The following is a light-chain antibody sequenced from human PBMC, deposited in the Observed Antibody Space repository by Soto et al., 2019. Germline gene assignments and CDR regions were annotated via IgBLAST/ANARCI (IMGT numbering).Light chain of an antibody. CDR2: GAS. J-gene: IGKJ1*01. CDR3: QQYGRSPGT. Sequence: EIVLTQSQDTLPLSPGESATLSCRASQSMSSTHLVWYQQKPGQSPSLLIFGASSRATGIPDRFSGSGSGTGCTRSISGLEPEDFAGYYCQQYGRSPGTFGQGTKVAIK. CDR1: QSMSSTH. V-gene: IGKV3-20*01.